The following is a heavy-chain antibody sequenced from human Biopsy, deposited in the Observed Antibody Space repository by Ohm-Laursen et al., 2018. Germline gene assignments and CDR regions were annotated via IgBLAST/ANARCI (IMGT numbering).Heavy chain of an antibody. V-gene: IGHV1-24*01. CDR1: GYSLTELS. CDR3: AADINVWNVNY. Sequence: SVKVSCKVSGYSLTELSMHWVRQAPGQGLEWMGGFAPENGRIVYSQKFQDRVTMTEDTSTSTAYMEVWRLRSDDTAVYYCAADINVWNVNYWGQGTQVIVSS. D-gene: IGHD1-1*01. CDR2: FAPENGRI. J-gene: IGHJ4*02.